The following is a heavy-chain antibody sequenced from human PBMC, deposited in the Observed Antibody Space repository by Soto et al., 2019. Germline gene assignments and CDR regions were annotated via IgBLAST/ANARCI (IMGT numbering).Heavy chain of an antibody. D-gene: IGHD2-15*01. CDR3: ARGDREDIAVVIGVRPGEYGVDV. CDR2: IAYDGSNK. J-gene: IGHJ6*02. V-gene: IGHV3-30*19. CDR1: GFTFSSYA. Sequence: PGGSLRLSCAASGFTFSSYAMHWVRQAPGKGLEWVAVIAYDGSNKFYRDYVRGRFTISRDNSENTLYLQINRLRYEDTAVYYCARGDREDIAVVIGVRPGEYGVDVWGQGTTVTVSS.